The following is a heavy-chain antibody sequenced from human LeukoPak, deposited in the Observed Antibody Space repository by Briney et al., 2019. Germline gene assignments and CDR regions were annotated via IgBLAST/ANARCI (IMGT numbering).Heavy chain of an antibody. CDR3: ARAGGGYSSSWYDY. J-gene: IGHJ4*02. D-gene: IGHD6-13*01. CDR2: IYYSGST. Sequence: SATLSLTCTVSGGSISSYYWSWIRPPPGKGLEWIGYIYYSGSTNYNPSLKSRVTISVDTSKNQFSLKLSSVTAADTAVYYCARAGGGYSSSWYDYWGQGTLVTVSS. CDR1: GGSISSYY. V-gene: IGHV4-59*01.